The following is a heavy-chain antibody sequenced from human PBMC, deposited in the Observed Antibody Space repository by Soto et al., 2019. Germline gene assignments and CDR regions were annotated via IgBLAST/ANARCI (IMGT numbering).Heavy chain of an antibody. V-gene: IGHV1-69*01. CDR1: GGTFSSYA. D-gene: IGHD3-16*01. J-gene: IGHJ4*02. CDR3: ATALWGSGFPQHFDY. Sequence: QLQLLQSGAEVKKPGSSVEVSCKASGGTFSSYAIHWVRQAPGQGLEWMGGTIPVIGTPNYAPEFQGRVTIAADESTSTAYLELTSLRSEDTAVFYCATALWGSGFPQHFDYWGQGTLVTVSS. CDR2: TIPVIGTP.